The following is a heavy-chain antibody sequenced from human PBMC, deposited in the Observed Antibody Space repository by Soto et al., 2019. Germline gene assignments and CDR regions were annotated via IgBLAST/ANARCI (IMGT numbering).Heavy chain of an antibody. CDR3: ATVHNTSRSFDY. V-gene: IGHV3-23*01. Sequence: WGSLRLSCAASGFNFNIYAITFVRQAPGKGLEWVSTTGATGRTTYYADSVKGRFTVSRDNSKNTLDLQMSNLRAEDTAVYYCATVHNTSRSFDYWGQGTLVTVSS. J-gene: IGHJ4*02. D-gene: IGHD1-20*01. CDR2: TGATGRTT. CDR1: GFNFNIYA.